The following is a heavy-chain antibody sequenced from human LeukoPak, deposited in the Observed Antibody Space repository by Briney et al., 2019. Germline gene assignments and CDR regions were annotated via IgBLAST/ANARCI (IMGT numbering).Heavy chain of an antibody. CDR3: ARGGLDNYYDSSGYYANWFDP. D-gene: IGHD3-22*01. V-gene: IGHV1-8*03. J-gene: IGHJ5*02. CDR2: MNPNSGNT. Sequence: ASVKVSCKASGYTFTSYDINWVRQATGQGLEWMGWMNPNSGNTGYAQKFQGRGTITRNTSISTAYMELSSLRSEDTAVYYCARGGLDNYYDSSGYYANWFDPWGQGTLVTVSS. CDR1: GYTFTSYD.